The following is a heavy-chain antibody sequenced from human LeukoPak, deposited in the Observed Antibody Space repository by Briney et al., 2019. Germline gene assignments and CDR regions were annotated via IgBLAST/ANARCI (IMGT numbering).Heavy chain of an antibody. CDR3: AREKQGYCGGGSCYSGWFDP. Sequence: SETLSLTCAVYGGSFSGYYWSWIRQPPGKGLEWIGEINHSGSTNYNPSLKSRVTISVDTSKNQFSLKLSSVTAADTAVYYCAREKQGYCGGGSCYSGWFDPWGQGTLVTVSS. CDR2: INHSGST. J-gene: IGHJ5*02. V-gene: IGHV4-34*01. CDR1: GGSFSGYY. D-gene: IGHD2-15*01.